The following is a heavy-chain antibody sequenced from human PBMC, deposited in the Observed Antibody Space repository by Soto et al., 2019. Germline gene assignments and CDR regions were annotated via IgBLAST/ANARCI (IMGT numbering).Heavy chain of an antibody. CDR3: ARVPSP. Sequence: SETLSLTCAVSGGSISSGGYSWSWIRQPPGKGLEWIGYIYHSGITYYNPSLKSRVTISVDRSKNQFSLKLSSVTAADTAVYYCARVPSPSGHGTLLTVSS. J-gene: IGHJ5*02. V-gene: IGHV4-30-2*01. CDR2: IYHSGIT. CDR1: GGSISSGGYS.